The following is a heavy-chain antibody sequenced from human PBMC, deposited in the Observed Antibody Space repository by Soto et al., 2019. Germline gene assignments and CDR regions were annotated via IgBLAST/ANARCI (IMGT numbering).Heavy chain of an antibody. CDR1: GYSFSTYW. J-gene: IGHJ4*02. V-gene: IGHV5-51*01. Sequence: PGESLKISCKGSGYSFSTYWIGWVRQMPGKGLEWMGIIYPSDSDARYSPSFQGQVTISADKSITTAYLQWSSLKASDTAMYYCAIHSGGSSRYFDYWGQGTLVTVSS. D-gene: IGHD6-19*01. CDR3: AIHSGGSSRYFDY. CDR2: IYPSDSDA.